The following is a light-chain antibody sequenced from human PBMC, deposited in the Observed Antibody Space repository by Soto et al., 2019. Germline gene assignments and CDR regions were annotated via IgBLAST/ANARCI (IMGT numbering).Light chain of an antibody. Sequence: QSVLTQPRSVSGSPRQSVTISCTGTSSDVGRYNYVSWYQQHPGKAPKLMIYDVSKRPSGVPDRFSGSKSGYTASLTISGLQAEDEGDYYCCSYAGSYTLVFGGGTQLTVL. J-gene: IGLJ3*02. CDR1: SSDVGRYNY. V-gene: IGLV2-11*01. CDR3: CSYAGSYTLV. CDR2: DVS.